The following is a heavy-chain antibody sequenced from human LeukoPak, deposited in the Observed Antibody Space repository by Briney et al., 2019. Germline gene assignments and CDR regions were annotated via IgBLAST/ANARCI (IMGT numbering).Heavy chain of an antibody. Sequence: PGGSLRLSCASSGFTFSNYNMNWVRQAPGKGLEWVSYISSGSSPIYYADSVKGRFTISRDNAKNSLYLQMNSLRAEDTAMYYCARGRELNHWGQGTLVTVSS. CDR3: ARGRELNH. CDR1: GFTFSNYN. CDR2: ISSGSSPI. J-gene: IGHJ5*02. V-gene: IGHV3-48*01. D-gene: IGHD1-26*01.